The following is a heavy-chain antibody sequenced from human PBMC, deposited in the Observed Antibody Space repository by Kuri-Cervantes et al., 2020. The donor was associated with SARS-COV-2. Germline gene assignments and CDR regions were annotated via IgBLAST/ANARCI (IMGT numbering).Heavy chain of an antibody. CDR3: ARGRVAPAGILFNS. CDR2: IIPNNGGT. J-gene: IGHJ5*02. CDR1: GYTFTAYY. Sequence: ASVKVSCKASGYTFTAYYMHWVRQAPGQGLEWMGWIIPNNGGTHYALKFQGRVTLTRDTSISTAYMDLSGLTSEDTAVYYCARGRVAPAGILFNSWGQGTLVTVSS. D-gene: IGHD2-2*02. V-gene: IGHV1-2*02.